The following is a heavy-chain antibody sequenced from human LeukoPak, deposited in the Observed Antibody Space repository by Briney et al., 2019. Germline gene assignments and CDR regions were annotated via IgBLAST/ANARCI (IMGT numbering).Heavy chain of an antibody. V-gene: IGHV3-66*01. CDR3: ARDRQSYFDY. CDR2: IYSGGST. D-gene: IGHD5-24*01. CDR1: GFTVSSNY. J-gene: IGHJ4*02. Sequence: SGRSLRLSCAASGFTVSSNYMSWVRQAPGKGLEWVSVIYSGGSTYYADSVKGRFTISRDNSKNTLYLQMNSLRAEDTAVYYCARDRQSYFDYWGQGTLVTVSS.